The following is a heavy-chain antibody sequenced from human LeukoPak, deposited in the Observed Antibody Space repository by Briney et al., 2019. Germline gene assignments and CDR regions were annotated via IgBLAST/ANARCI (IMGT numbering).Heavy chain of an antibody. CDR2: IIPIVDIP. Sequence: SVKVSCKASGGTFSDYTINWVRQAPGQGLEWMGRIIPIVDIPNYAQKFQGRVTITANKSTSTAYMELSSLRSEDTAVYYCASLPVDTSMVSDYWGQGTLVTVSS. V-gene: IGHV1-69*02. CDR3: ASLPVDTSMVSDY. J-gene: IGHJ4*02. CDR1: GGTFSDYT. D-gene: IGHD5-18*01.